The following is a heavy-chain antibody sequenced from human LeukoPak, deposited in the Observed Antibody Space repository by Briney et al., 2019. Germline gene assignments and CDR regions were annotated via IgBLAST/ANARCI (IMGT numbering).Heavy chain of an antibody. CDR1: GFTFGDFA. CDR3: TRDVNMGAVAGPYYFDY. V-gene: IGHV3-49*04. Sequence: GGSLRPSCTASGFTFGDFAMSWVRQAPGKGLEWVGFIRSKAYGGTTEYAASVKGRFTISRDDSKSIAYLQMNSLKTEDTAVYYCTRDVNMGAVAGPYYFDYWGQGTLVTVSS. J-gene: IGHJ4*02. D-gene: IGHD6-19*01. CDR2: IRSKAYGGTT.